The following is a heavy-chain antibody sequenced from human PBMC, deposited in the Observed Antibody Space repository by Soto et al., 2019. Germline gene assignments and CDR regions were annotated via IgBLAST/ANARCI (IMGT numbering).Heavy chain of an antibody. J-gene: IGHJ6*02. CDR2: IKQDGSEK. D-gene: IGHD1-1*01. V-gene: IGHV3-7*01. Sequence: VSLRLSCAASGFTFSSYWMSWVRQAPGKGLEWVANIKQDGSEKYYVDSVKGRFTISRDNAKNSLYLQMNSLRAEDTAVYYCARGRKTGTTPVGYYYYYGMDVWGQGTTVTGS. CDR1: GFTFSSYW. CDR3: ARGRKTGTTPVGYYYYYGMDV.